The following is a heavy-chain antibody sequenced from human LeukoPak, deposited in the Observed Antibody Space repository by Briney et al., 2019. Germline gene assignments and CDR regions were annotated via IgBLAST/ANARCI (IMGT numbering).Heavy chain of an antibody. D-gene: IGHD3-10*01. CDR2: IYWADDK. CDR3: AHSIGFGEFLNWFEP. CDR1: GVSLSPSGGV. J-gene: IGHJ5*02. V-gene: IGHV2-5*02. Sequence: SGPTLVNPPQTLTLTCTFSGVSLSPSGGVGAWIGHPPEKALEWLPLIYWADDKRHRPSLKSRLTITKDTYKNQVVLTMTNMDPVDTATYYCAHSIGFGEFLNWFEPWGQGTLVTVSS.